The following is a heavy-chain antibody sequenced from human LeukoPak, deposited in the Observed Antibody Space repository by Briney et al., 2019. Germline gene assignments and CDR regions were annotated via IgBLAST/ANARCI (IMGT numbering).Heavy chain of an antibody. D-gene: IGHD3-9*01. CDR2: IYYSGST. J-gene: IGHJ4*02. CDR3: ARHNVVRYFDFDY. CDR1: GGSISSYY. Sequence: SETLSLTCTVSGGSISSYYWSWIRQPPGKGLEWIGYIYYSGSTNYNPSLKSRVTISVDTSKNQFSLKLSSVTAADTAVYYCARHNVVRYFDFDYWGQGTLVIVSS. V-gene: IGHV4-59*08.